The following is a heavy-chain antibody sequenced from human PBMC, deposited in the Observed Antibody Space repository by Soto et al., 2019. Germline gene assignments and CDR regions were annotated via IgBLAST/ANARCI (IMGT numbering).Heavy chain of an antibody. CDR3: ARGPY. CDR1: GFTFSSYA. Sequence: GGSLRLSCAASGFTFSSYAMSWVRQAPGTGLEWVACIKQDGTRKYYLDSVKGRFTISRDNAKNTLYLQMNSLRAEDTAVYYCARGPYWGQGTLVTVSS. J-gene: IGHJ4*02. V-gene: IGHV3-7*01. CDR2: IKQDGTRK.